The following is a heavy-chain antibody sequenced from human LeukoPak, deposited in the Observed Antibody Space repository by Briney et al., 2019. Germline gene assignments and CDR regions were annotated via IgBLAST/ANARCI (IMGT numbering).Heavy chain of an antibody. J-gene: IGHJ4*02. CDR3: ARQSGDSSSWEDGIFDY. CDR2: IYYSGST. D-gene: IGHD6-13*01. CDR1: GGSFSGYY. V-gene: IGHV4-34*01. Sequence: SETLSLTCAVYGGSFSGYYWSWIRQPPGKGLEWIGSIYYSGSTYYNPSLKSRVTISVDTSKNQFSLKLSSVTAADTAVYYCARQSGDSSSWEDGIFDYWGQGTLVTVSS.